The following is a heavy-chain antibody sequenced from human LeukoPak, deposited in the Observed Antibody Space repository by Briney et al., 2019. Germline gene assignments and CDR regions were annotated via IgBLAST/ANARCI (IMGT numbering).Heavy chain of an antibody. J-gene: IGHJ6*03. CDR1: GDSIRSSSYY. CDR3: ARGGRKVGSLKWYYYYYMDV. D-gene: IGHD1-14*01. CDR2: IYYSGST. Sequence: PSETLSLTCTVSGDSIRSSSYYWGWIRQPPGKGLEWIGTIYYSGSTYYNPSLKSRVTISVDTSKNQFSLKVSSVNAADTAVYYCARGGRKVGSLKWYYYYYMDVWGKGTTVTVSS. V-gene: IGHV4-39*07.